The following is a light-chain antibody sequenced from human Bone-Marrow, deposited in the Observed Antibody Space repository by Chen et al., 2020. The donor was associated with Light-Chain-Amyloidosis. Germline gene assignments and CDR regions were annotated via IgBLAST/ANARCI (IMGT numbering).Light chain of an antibody. CDR1: SSNIGSNY. CDR3: AAWDDTLSGPV. V-gene: IGLV1-47*01. J-gene: IGLJ3*02. CDR2: KNN. Sequence: QSVLTQPPSASGTPGQRVTISCSGGSSNIGSNYVYWYQQLPGTAPQLLIYKNNQRPSGVPDRFSGSKSGTSASMAISGVRSEDEADYHCAAWDDTLSGPVFGGGTKVTVL.